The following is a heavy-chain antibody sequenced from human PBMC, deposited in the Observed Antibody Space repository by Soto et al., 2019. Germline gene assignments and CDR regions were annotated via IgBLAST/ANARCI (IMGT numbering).Heavy chain of an antibody. D-gene: IGHD3-9*01. V-gene: IGHV4-59*08. J-gene: IGHJ4*02. CDR3: ARLEGLATISYYFDF. CDR2: IYYSGST. CDR1: GGSISSYY. Sequence: SETLSLTCTVSGGSISSYYWSWIRQPPGKGLEWIGYIYYSGSTNYNPSLKSRVTISVDTSKSQFSLKLSSVTAADSAVYFCARLEGLATISYYFDFWGPGALVTVS.